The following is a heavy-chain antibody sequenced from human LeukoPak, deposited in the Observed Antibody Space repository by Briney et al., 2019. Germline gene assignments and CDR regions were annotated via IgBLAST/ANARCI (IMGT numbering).Heavy chain of an antibody. V-gene: IGHV1-2*02. Sequence: VSLKVSCKASGYTFIGYYLHWVRQAPGQGLEWMGWINPHNGDTNYARKFQGRVTMTRDTSITTAYMELSRLKSDDTAVYYCATVRDIVVGGGPYYFDYWGQGTLVTVS. CDR1: GYTFIGYY. CDR2: INPHNGDT. J-gene: IGHJ4*02. D-gene: IGHD2-15*01. CDR3: ATVRDIVVGGGPYYFDY.